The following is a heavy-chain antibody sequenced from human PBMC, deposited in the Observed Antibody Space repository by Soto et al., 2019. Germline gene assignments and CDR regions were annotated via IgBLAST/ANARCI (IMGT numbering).Heavy chain of an antibody. J-gene: IGHJ4*02. Sequence: XETLSLTCTVSGCSISSSSYYWGWIRQPPGKGLEWIGSIYYSGSSYYNPSLKSRVTISVDTSKDQFSLKLSAVTAADTAMYYCARLALRLGELSFDYSGQGALATVPS. CDR2: IYYSGSS. D-gene: IGHD3-16*02. V-gene: IGHV4-39*01. CDR1: GCSISSSSYY. CDR3: ARLALRLGELSFDY.